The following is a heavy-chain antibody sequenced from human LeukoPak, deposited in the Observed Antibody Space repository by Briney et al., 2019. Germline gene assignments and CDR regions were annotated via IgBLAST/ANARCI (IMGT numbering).Heavy chain of an antibody. CDR2: IYPADSDS. CDR1: GYSFTGCW. J-gene: IGHJ3*02. V-gene: IGHV5-51*01. Sequence: GEALKIPWKGSGYSFTGCWIGWVRQIPGKGLEGMGMIYPADSDSRYSPAFQGQVTISADKSINTAYLQSSSLKASDTAMYYCARHTGSTGAFDIWGQGTMVTVSS. CDR3: ARHTGSTGAFDI. D-gene: IGHD1-1*01.